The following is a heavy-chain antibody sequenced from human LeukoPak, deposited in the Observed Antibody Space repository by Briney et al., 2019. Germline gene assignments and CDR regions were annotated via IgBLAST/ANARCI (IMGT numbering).Heavy chain of an antibody. CDR1: GGSISSYY. Sequence: SETLSLTCTVSGGSISSYYWSWIRQPPGKGLEWIGYIYYSGSTNYNPSLKSRVTISVDTSKNQFSLKLSSVTAADTAVYYCARDRPYGIAARYYNWFDLWGQGTVVTVSS. CDR3: ARDRPYGIAARYYNWFDL. D-gene: IGHD6-6*01. J-gene: IGHJ5*02. V-gene: IGHV4-59*01. CDR2: IYYSGST.